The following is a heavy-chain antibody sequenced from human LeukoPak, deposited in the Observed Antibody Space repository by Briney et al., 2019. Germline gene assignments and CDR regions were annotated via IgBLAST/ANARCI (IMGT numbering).Heavy chain of an antibody. D-gene: IGHD2-15*01. V-gene: IGHV4-59*01. J-gene: IGHJ6*03. CDR3: ARVPRLGYCSGGSCYGLGRYYYYYYMDV. CDR1: GGSISSYY. Sequence: SETLSLTCTVSGGSISSYYWSWIRQPPGKGLEWIGYIYYSGSTSYNPSLKSRVTISVDTSKNQFSLKLSSVTAADTAVYYCARVPRLGYCSGGSCYGLGRYYYYYYMDVWGKGTTVTVSS. CDR2: IYYSGST.